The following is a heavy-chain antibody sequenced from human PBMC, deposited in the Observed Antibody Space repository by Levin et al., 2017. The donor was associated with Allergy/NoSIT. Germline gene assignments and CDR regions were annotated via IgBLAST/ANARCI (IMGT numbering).Heavy chain of an antibody. Sequence: GSLRLSCTVSGASISGFYWSWIRQPAGKGLEWIGRLYTSGGTSSNPSLKSRVTMSVDTSKNQFSLKLTSVTVADTAVYYCARVAYTTSLGAYSFDYWGQGTLVTVSS. CDR3: ARVAYTTSLGAYSFDY. V-gene: IGHV4-4*07. D-gene: IGHD3-16*01. J-gene: IGHJ4*02. CDR1: GASISGFY. CDR2: LYTSGGT.